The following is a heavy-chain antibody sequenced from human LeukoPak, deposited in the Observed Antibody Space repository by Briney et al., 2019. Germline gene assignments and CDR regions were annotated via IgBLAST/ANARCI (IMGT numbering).Heavy chain of an antibody. CDR2: ISGSGGST. D-gene: IGHD4-17*01. Sequence: GGSLRLSCAASGFTLSSYAMSWVRQAPGKGLEWVSAISGSGGSTYYAVSVKGRFTISRDNSKNTLYLQMNSLRVEDTAVYYCAKAILTTLTASDYWGQGTLVTVSS. CDR3: AKAILTTLTASDY. CDR1: GFTLSSYA. V-gene: IGHV3-23*01. J-gene: IGHJ4*02.